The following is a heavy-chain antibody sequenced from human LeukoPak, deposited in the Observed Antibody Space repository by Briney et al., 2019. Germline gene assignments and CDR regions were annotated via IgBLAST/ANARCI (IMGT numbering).Heavy chain of an antibody. CDR3: ARADYYDSSGPTFPFDY. CDR2: ISSNGGST. CDR1: GFTFSSYA. J-gene: IGHJ4*02. V-gene: IGHV3-64*01. D-gene: IGHD3-22*01. Sequence: GGSLRLSCAASGFTFSSYAMHWFRQAPGKGLEYVSAISSNGGSTYYANSVKGRFTISRDNSKNTLYLQMGSLRAEDMAVYYCARADYYDSSGPTFPFDYWGQGTLVTVSS.